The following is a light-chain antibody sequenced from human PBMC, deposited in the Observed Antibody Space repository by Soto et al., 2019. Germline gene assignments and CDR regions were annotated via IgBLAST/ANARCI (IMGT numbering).Light chain of an antibody. CDR2: EAN. Sequence: NFMLTQPHSVSASPGKTVTISCTGSSGSIASNDVQWYQQRPGSAPTTVIYEANQRPSGVPDRFSGSIDSSSNSASLTISGLKTEDEADYYGQAYDSSNNVFGSGTQLTVL. CDR3: QAYDSSNNV. CDR1: SGSIASND. V-gene: IGLV6-57*02. J-gene: IGLJ6*01.